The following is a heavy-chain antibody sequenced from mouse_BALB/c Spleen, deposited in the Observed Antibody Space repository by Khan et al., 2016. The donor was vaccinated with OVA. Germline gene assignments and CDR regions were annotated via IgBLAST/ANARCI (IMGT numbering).Heavy chain of an antibody. CDR2: ISSAGTYT. D-gene: IGHD1-1*02. V-gene: IGHV5-9-1*01. Sequence: EVELVESGGDLVKTGGSLKLSCAASGFTFSSFVLSWVRQTPEKGLEWVATISSAGTYTYSLDSVKGRFTISRDNAKNTLYRQMNSLRSEDTAMYYCANGNYGWFAYWGQGTLVTVSA. J-gene: IGHJ3*01. CDR3: ANGNYGWFAY. CDR1: GFTFSSFV.